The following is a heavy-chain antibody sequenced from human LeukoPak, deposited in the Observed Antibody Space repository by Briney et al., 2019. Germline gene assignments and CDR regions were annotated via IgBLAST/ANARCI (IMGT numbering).Heavy chain of an antibody. Sequence: PGGSLRLSCAASGFTFSSYAMSWVRQAPGKGLEWVSAISGSGGSTYYADSVKGRFTIFRDNSKNTLYLQMNSLRAEDTAVYYCAKASRGIYDFWSGGRYYGMDVWGQGTTVTVSS. CDR2: ISGSGGST. V-gene: IGHV3-23*01. CDR3: AKASRGIYDFWSGGRYYGMDV. D-gene: IGHD3-3*01. CDR1: GFTFSSYA. J-gene: IGHJ6*02.